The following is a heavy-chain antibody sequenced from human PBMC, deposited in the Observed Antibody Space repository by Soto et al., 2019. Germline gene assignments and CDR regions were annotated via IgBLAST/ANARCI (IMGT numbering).Heavy chain of an antibody. J-gene: IGHJ4*02. V-gene: IGHV4-30-4*02. CDR3: ARVGAEGNGVIFYYFDY. Sequence: SDTLSLTCTVSGGSISSGNYYWSWIRQSPGKGLEWIGYIYSTGSSYYNPSLRSRVSMSVDTSKNQFSLKLSSVTAADTAVYYCARVGAEGNGVIFYYFDYWGQGTLVTVSS. CDR2: IYSTGSS. D-gene: IGHD4-17*01. CDR1: GGSISSGNYY.